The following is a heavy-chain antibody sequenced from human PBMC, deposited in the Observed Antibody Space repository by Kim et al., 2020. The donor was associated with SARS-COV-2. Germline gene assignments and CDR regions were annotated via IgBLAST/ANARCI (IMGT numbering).Heavy chain of an antibody. D-gene: IGHD5-18*01. CDR1: GFTFGDYA. Sequence: GGSLRLSCEVSGFTFGDYAMHWVRQPPGKGLEWVSSISWNSGSIAYADSVKGRYTMSRDNSKDFLYLQMNSLRTEDTAVYYCVKDMDPGGAEGNTGLDYWGQGTLVTVSS. CDR2: ISWNSGSI. J-gene: IGHJ4*02. V-gene: IGHV3-9*01. CDR3: VKDMDPGGAEGNTGLDY.